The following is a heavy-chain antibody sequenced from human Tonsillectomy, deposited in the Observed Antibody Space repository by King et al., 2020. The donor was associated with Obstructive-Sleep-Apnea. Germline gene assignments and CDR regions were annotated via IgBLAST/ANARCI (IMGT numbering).Heavy chain of an antibody. V-gene: IGHV3-48*04. D-gene: IGHD5-18*01. CDR2: ISPNSNTI. Sequence: VQLVESGGGLVQPGGSLRLSCAGSGFTFNTYSMNWVRQAPGKGLEWISYISPNSNTIYYADSVKGRFTISRDDATNSLYLHMSSLSVEDTAVYYCVYQWGGIQLFRPPGYWGQGTLVTVSS. J-gene: IGHJ4*02. CDR1: GFTFNTYS. CDR3: VYQWGGIQLFRPPGY.